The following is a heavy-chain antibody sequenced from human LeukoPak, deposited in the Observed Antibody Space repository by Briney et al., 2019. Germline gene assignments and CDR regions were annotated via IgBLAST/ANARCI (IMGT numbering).Heavy chain of an antibody. CDR3: AHGEA. D-gene: IGHD5-24*01. Sequence: SQTLSLTCAISGDSIFNTNAAWNWIRQSPSRGLEWLGGTYYRSKWYSDYAVSVRDRITINSDTSKNQFSLHLNSVIPEDSALYFCAHGEAWGQGTLVTVSS. J-gene: IGHJ5*02. V-gene: IGHV6-1*01. CDR1: GDSIFNTNAA. CDR2: TYYRSKWYS.